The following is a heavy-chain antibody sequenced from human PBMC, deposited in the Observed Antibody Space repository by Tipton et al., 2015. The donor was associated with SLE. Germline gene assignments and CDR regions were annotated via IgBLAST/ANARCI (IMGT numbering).Heavy chain of an antibody. J-gene: IGHJ5*02. CDR2: NYYSGST. CDR1: GGSISSSSYY. Sequence: LRLSCTVSGGSISSSSYYWGWIRQPPGKGLEWIGSNYYSGSTYYNPSLKSRVTISVDTSKNQFSLKLSSVTAADTAVYYCARYCSGGSCYRGNWFDPWGQGTLVTVSS. CDR3: ARYCSGGSCYRGNWFDP. V-gene: IGHV4-39*01. D-gene: IGHD2-15*01.